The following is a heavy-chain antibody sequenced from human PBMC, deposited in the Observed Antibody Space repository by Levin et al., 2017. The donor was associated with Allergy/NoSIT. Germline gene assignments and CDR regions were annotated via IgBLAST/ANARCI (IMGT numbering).Heavy chain of an antibody. V-gene: IGHV2-5*02. CDR3: SHRWRMNTDYDFFLWFDP. Sequence: SGPTLVKPTQTLTLTCTFSGFSLSTPKVGVGWIRQPPGKALEWLALIYWDDDKYYNPSLKSRLTITKDTSKNQVVLTMTNMDPVDTATCYWSHRWRMNTDYDFFLWFDPWGQGTLVTVSS. CDR2: IYWDDDK. D-gene: IGHD5-12*01. CDR1: GFSLSTPKVG. J-gene: IGHJ5*02.